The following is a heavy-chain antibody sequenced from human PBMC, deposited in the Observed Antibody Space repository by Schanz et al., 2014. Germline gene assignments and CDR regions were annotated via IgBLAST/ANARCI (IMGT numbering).Heavy chain of an antibody. CDR3: VSQTGSPSY. J-gene: IGHJ4*02. D-gene: IGHD6-13*01. V-gene: IGHV3-20*04. CDR2: INWSDGGST. CDR1: GFTFENYA. Sequence: EVQLVESGGGVVRPGGSLRLSCAASGFTFENYALTWVRQVPGKGLEWVSSINWSDGGSTGYADSVRGRFTISRDNAKNSLYLEMNSLRVEDTAVYFCVSQTGSPSYWGQGTLVTVSS.